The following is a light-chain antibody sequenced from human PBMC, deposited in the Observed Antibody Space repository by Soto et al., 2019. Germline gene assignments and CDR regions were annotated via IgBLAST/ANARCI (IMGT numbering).Light chain of an antibody. V-gene: IGLV2-14*01. Sequence: QSVLTQPASVSGSAGQSISISCTGTNSDIGRYNFVSWYQQRPGQAPQLLIFDVGNRPSGISDRFSGSKSGTTASLTISGLQAEDEADYYCNSYTSTSPPYVFGTG. CDR3: NSYTSTSPPYV. CDR1: NSDIGRYNF. J-gene: IGLJ1*01. CDR2: DVG.